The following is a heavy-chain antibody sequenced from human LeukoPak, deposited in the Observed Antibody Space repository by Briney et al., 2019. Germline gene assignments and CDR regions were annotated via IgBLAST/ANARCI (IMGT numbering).Heavy chain of an antibody. CDR1: GGSISSYY. CDR3: ARSSVSRGMDV. J-gene: IGHJ6*02. CDR2: IYTSGST. Sequence: SETLSLTCTVSGGSISSYYWSWIRQPAGRGLEWIGRIYTSGSTNCNPSLKSRVTVSADTSKNQFSLKLSSVTAADTAVYYCARSSVSRGMDVWGQGTTVTVSS. V-gene: IGHV4-4*07. D-gene: IGHD3-16*01.